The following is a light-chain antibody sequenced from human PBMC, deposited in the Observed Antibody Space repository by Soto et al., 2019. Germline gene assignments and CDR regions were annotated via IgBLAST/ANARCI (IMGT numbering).Light chain of an antibody. V-gene: IGKV1-5*01. J-gene: IGKJ1*01. Sequence: IQMTQSPSTLSASGGDRVTITCRASQSISTWLAWYQQRPGKAPKLLIYDASSLESGVPSRFTGRGSGTEFILTISSLQPHHTVTYYSLYYVYYASFGPGTKVDIK. CDR3: LYYVYYAS. CDR1: QSISTW. CDR2: DAS.